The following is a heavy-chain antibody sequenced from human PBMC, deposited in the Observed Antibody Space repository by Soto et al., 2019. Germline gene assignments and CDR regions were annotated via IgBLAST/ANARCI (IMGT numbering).Heavy chain of an antibody. CDR3: ARQGSNEYYYYGMDV. J-gene: IGHJ6*02. Sequence: QVQLVLSGAKVKKPGSSVKVSCKASGGTFSSYAINWVRQAPGQGLEWMGGIIRIFGTPDYAQRFQGRVTITADESTSTAYMELSSLRSEDTAVYYCARQGSNEYYYYGMDVWGQGTSVTVSS. CDR2: IIRIFGTP. V-gene: IGHV1-69*12. D-gene: IGHD3-10*01. CDR1: GGTFSSYA.